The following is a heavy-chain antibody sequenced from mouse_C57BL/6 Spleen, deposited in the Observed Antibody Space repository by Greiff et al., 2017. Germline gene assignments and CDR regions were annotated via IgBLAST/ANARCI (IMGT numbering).Heavy chain of an antibody. Sequence: VQLQQPGAELVRPGSSVKLSCKASGYTFTSYWMDWVKQRPGQGLEWIGNIYPSDSETHYNQKFKDKATLTVDKSSSTAYMQLSSLTSEDSAVYCCARLGGNDLDYWGQGTTLTVSS. J-gene: IGHJ2*01. CDR1: GYTFTSYW. CDR3: ARLGGNDLDY. D-gene: IGHD2-1*01. CDR2: IYPSDSET. V-gene: IGHV1-61*01.